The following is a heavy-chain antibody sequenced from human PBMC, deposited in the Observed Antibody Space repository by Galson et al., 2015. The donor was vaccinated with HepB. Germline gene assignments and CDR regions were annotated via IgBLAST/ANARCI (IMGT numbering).Heavy chain of an antibody. CDR3: ARGAAAGPYYYYYYGMDV. CDR2: IWYDGSNK. Sequence: SLRLSCAASGFTFSSYGMHWVRQAPGKGLEWVAVIWYDGSNKYYADSVKGRFTISRDNSKNTLYLQMNSLRAEDTAVYYCARGAAAGPYYYYYYGMDVWGQGTTVTVSS. J-gene: IGHJ6*02. V-gene: IGHV3-33*08. CDR1: GFTFSSYG. D-gene: IGHD6-13*01.